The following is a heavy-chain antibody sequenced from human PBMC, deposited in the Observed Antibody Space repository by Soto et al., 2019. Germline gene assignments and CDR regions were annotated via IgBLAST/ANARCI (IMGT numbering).Heavy chain of an antibody. CDR1: GFTFSDYI. V-gene: IGHV3-48*02. J-gene: IGHJ3*01. Sequence: GSLRLSCAASGFTFSDYIVNWVRQAPGKGLEWVSCIGGSGNAIYYADSAKGRFTISRDNAKNSLYLHMNSLRDEDTAVYYCASLGFHSRGYYYDPSGHSAFDVRGRGTTITVSS. D-gene: IGHD3-22*01. CDR3: ASLGFHSRGYYYDPSGHSAFDV. CDR2: IGGSGNAI.